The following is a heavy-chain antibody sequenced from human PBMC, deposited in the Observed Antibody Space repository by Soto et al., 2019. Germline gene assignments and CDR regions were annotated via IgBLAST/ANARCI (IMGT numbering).Heavy chain of an antibody. D-gene: IGHD6-19*01. CDR1: GFTFSDYH. V-gene: IGHV3-11*01. J-gene: IGHJ1*01. CDR3: PTRDHSGWYDLAEYFHH. Sequence: QVQVVESGGGLVKPGGSLRLSCAASGFTFSDYHMSWIRQAPGKGLEWVSYISSSGDTIYYADSVNGRFTISRDNAKNSLYLQMNSLRAEHTAVYYCPTRDHSGWYDLAEYFHHWGQGTLVTVSS. CDR2: ISSSGDTI.